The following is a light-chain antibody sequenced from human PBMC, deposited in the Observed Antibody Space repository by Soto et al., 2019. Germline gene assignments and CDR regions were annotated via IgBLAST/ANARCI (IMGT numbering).Light chain of an antibody. CDR1: GSNIGKDF. J-gene: IGLJ3*02. Sequence: QSVLTQPPSVSAAPGQKVTISCSGSGSNIGKDFVSWYYHLPGTAPKPLIYDNDKRPSGIPDRFSGSKSGTTATLGITGLQTGDEGEYYCATWDNNLNSGVFGGGTKLTVL. CDR2: DND. V-gene: IGLV1-51*01. CDR3: ATWDNNLNSGV.